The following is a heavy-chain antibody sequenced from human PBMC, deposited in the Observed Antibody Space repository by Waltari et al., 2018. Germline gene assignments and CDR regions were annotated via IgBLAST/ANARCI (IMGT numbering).Heavy chain of an antibody. CDR2: IYCSGST. CDR3: ARLDYGDYPWFDP. V-gene: IGHV4-39*01. J-gene: IGHJ5*02. CDR1: GGSISSSSYY. Sequence: QLQLQESGPGLVKPSETLSLTCTVSGGSISSSSYYWGWIRQPPGKGLEWIGSIYCSGSTYYNPSLKSRVTISVDTSKNQFSLKLSSVTAADTAVYYCARLDYGDYPWFDPWGQGTLVTVSS. D-gene: IGHD4-17*01.